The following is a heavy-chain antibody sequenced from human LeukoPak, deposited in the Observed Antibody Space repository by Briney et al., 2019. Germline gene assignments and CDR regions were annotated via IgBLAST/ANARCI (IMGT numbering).Heavy chain of an antibody. CDR3: ARVPPGSSGWYGAKSAEYFQH. CDR2: INPNSGGT. CDR1: GYTFTGYY. J-gene: IGHJ1*01. V-gene: IGHV1-2*02. Sequence: ASVKVSCKASGYTFTGYYMHWVRQAPGQGLEWMGWINPNSGGTNYAQKFQGRVTMTRDTSISTAYMELSRLRSDDTAVYYCARVPPGSSGWYGAKSAEYFQHWGQGTLVTVSS. D-gene: IGHD6-19*01.